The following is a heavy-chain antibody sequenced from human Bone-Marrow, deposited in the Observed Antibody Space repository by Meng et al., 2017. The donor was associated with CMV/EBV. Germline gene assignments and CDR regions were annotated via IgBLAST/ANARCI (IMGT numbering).Heavy chain of an antibody. D-gene: IGHD3-22*01. CDR1: GGSFSGYY. CDR3: ARALEYMILAFDI. V-gene: IGHV4-30-4*08. J-gene: IGHJ3*02. CDR2: IYYSGST. Sequence: SETLSLTCAVYGGSFSGYYWSWIRQSPGKGLEWIGYIYYSGSTYYNPSLKSRVTISVDTSKNQFSLKLSSVTAADTAVYYCARALEYMILAFDIWGQGTMVTVSS.